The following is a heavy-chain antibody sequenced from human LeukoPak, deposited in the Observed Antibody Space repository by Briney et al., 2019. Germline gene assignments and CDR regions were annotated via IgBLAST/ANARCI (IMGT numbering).Heavy chain of an antibody. CDR3: AREAPRDYGGNSGHDY. V-gene: IGHV1-2*02. J-gene: IGHJ4*02. D-gene: IGHD4-23*01. CDR1: GYTFTGYY. CDR2: INPNSGGT. Sequence: ASVKVSCKASGYTFTGYYMHWVRQAPGQGLEWMGWINPNSGGTNYAQKFQGRVTMTRDTSISTAYMELSRLRSDDTAVYYCAREAPRDYGGNSGHDYWGQGTLVTVSS.